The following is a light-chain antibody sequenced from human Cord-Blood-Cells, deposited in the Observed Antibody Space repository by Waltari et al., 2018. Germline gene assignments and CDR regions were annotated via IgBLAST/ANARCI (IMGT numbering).Light chain of an antibody. V-gene: IGLV2-11*01. CDR2: DVS. Sequence: QSALTQPRSVSGSPGQSVTISCTGTSSDVGGYNYVSWYQQHPGNAPKLMIYDVSKRPAGVPERFSGSKAGNTASLTISGLQAEDEADYSCCSYAGSYTNGVVGGGTKLTVL. CDR3: CSYAGSYTNGV. J-gene: IGLJ3*02. CDR1: SSDVGGYNY.